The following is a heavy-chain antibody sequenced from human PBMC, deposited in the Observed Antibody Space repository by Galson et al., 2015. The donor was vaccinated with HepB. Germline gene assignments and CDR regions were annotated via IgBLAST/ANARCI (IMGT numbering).Heavy chain of an antibody. D-gene: IGHD3-22*01. V-gene: IGHV3-9*01. CDR2: INWNSGSI. J-gene: IGHJ3*02. CDR3: AKGKSGYFTDAFDI. Sequence: SLRLSCAASGFSFEDYAMQWVRQAPGQGLEWVSGINWNSGSIGYADSVKGRFTISRDNAKKSLYLQMNSLRAEDTALYYCAKGKSGYFTDAFDIWGQGTMVTVSS. CDR1: GFSFEDYA.